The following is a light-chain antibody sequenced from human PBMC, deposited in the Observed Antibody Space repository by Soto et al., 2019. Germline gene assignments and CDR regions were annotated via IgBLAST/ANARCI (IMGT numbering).Light chain of an antibody. J-gene: IGLJ3*02. Sequence: QSVLTQSSSASASLGSSVKLTCILSSGHSTYIIAWHQQQPGKAPRFLMTLDRSGSYNRGSGVPDRFSGSSSGADRYLTISPRLFEDEGDYYCGTWCSNTHKVFGGGTKLTVL. CDR1: SGHSTYI. CDR2: LDRSGSY. CDR3: GTWCSNTHKV. V-gene: IGLV4-60*02.